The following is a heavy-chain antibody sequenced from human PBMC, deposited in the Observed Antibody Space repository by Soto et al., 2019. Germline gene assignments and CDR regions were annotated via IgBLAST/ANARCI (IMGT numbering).Heavy chain of an antibody. CDR2: IIPIFGKA. CDR3: ARGLEWSTNGVCKYYYYYYGMDV. Sequence: SVKVSCKASGGTFSSYAISWVRQAPGQGLEWMGGIIPIFGKANYAQKFQGRVTITADKSTSTAYMELSSLRSEDTAVYYCARGLEWSTNGVCKYYYYYYGMDVWGQGTTVTVSS. D-gene: IGHD2-8*01. J-gene: IGHJ6*02. V-gene: IGHV1-69*06. CDR1: GGTFSSYA.